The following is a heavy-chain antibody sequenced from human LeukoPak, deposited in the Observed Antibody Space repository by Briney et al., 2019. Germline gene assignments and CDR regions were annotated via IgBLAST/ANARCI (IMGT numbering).Heavy chain of an antibody. D-gene: IGHD1-26*01. CDR2: ISNKGGST. V-gene: IGHV3-64D*09. Sequence: GGSLRLSCSASGFSFSSYDTLWVRQAPGKGLEYVSGISNKGGSTYYADSVKGRFTISRDNSKNTLHLQMSSLRADDTGVYYCVKSGTWADFDSWGQGTLVTVSS. J-gene: IGHJ4*02. CDR3: VKSGTWADFDS. CDR1: GFSFSSYD.